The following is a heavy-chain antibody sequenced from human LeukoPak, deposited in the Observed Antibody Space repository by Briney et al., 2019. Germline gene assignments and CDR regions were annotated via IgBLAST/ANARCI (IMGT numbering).Heavy chain of an antibody. Sequence: ASVKVSCKASGYTFTNYTLNWVRQAPGQGLEWMGWINTNTGNPTYAQGFTGRFVFSLDTSVSTAYLQISSLKAEDTAVYYCARESYYDSSYYFDYWGQGTLVTVSS. D-gene: IGHD3-22*01. CDR1: GYTFTNYT. CDR3: ARESYYDSSYYFDY. CDR2: INTNTGNP. J-gene: IGHJ4*02. V-gene: IGHV7-4-1*02.